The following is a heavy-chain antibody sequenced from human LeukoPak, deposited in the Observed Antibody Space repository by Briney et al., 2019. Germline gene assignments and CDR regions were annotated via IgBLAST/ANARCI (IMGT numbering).Heavy chain of an antibody. J-gene: IGHJ4*02. CDR2: ISYGGSNK. Sequence: GKSLTLPCAASGVTFSSYGRLWVRQAPGKGREGVADISYGGSNKYYADPVRGRFTISRDNSTNTLYLQMNTLRAEDTAVYYCANDNSSYLDYWGQGTLVTVSS. V-gene: IGHV3-30*18. D-gene: IGHD6-19*01. CDR1: GVTFSSYG. CDR3: ANDNSSYLDY.